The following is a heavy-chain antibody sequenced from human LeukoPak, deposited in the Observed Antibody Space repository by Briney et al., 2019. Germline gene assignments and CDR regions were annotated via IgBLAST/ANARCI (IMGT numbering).Heavy chain of an antibody. CDR3: ARTVGDRADP. V-gene: IGHV1-18*01. D-gene: IGHD2-21*01. CDR2: ISANSGDT. CDR1: GYPFTTYG. J-gene: IGHJ5*02. Sequence: ASVKVSCKASGYPFTTYGFIWVRQAPGLGLEWMGWISANSGDTKYGQSFQGRVTMTTDTTTETAYMELRSLRFDDTAIYYCARTVGDRADPWGQGSLVIVSS.